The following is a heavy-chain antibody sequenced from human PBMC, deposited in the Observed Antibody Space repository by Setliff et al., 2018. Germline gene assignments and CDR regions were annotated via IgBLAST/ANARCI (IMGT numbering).Heavy chain of an antibody. CDR2: IWHDGGNK. Sequence: GESLRLSCAASGFTFSNYRMHWVRQAPGKGLEWVAVIWHDGGNKYHADSVKGRFTISRDNSKNTLYLQMNSLRPEDTAVYYCARTCSGSGCYAGLESWGQGTPVTVSS. J-gene: IGHJ4*02. D-gene: IGHD2-15*01. CDR1: GFTFSNYR. V-gene: IGHV3-33*08. CDR3: ARTCSGSGCYAGLES.